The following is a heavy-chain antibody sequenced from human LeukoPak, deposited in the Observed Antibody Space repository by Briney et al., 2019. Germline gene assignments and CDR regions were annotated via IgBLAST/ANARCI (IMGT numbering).Heavy chain of an antibody. CDR2: IYPGDSDT. CDR1: GYSFTSYW. Sequence: GESLKISCKGSGYSFTSYWIGWVRQMPGKGLEWVGIIYPGDSDTIYSPSFQGQVTFSADKSISTAYLQWSSLKASDTAMYYCARRVVNNRNWYFDLWGRGTLVTVSS. J-gene: IGHJ2*01. V-gene: IGHV5-51*01. D-gene: IGHD4-23*01. CDR3: ARRVVNNRNWYFDL.